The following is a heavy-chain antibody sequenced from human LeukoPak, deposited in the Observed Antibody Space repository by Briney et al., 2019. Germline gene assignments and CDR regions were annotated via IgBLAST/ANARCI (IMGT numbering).Heavy chain of an antibody. CDR2: MNPNSGNT. CDR1: GYTFTSYD. D-gene: IGHD1-26*01. CDR3: ARGFIRGGGSWGGGDY. V-gene: IGHV1-8*01. Sequence: ASVKVSCKASGYTFTSYDINWVRQATGQGLEWMGWMNPNSGNTGYAQKFQGRVTMTRNTSISTAYMELSSLRSEDTAVYYCARGFIRGGGSWGGGDYWGEGTLVTVSS. J-gene: IGHJ4*02.